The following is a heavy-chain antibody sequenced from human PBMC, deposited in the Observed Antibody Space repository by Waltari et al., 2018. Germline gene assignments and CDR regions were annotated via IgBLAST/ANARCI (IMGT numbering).Heavy chain of an antibody. CDR1: GSTFRSYS. V-gene: IGHV3-21*01. Sequence: ELQLVESGGGLVKPGGSLRLSCSASGSTFRSYSMNWVRQAPGKGLEWISSISSTGTYTHYADSVKGRFTISRDNAKNSLYLQMNSLRAEDTGVYWCATGGWGFYLDNWGQGTLVTFSS. CDR2: ISSTGTYT. J-gene: IGHJ4*02. CDR3: ATGGWGFYLDN. D-gene: IGHD7-27*01.